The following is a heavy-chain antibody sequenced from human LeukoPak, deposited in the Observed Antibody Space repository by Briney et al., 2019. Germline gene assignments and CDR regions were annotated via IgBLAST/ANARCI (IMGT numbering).Heavy chain of an antibody. J-gene: IGHJ4*02. D-gene: IGHD5-18*01. CDR2: IWYDGTNK. CDR3: ARDQRGFSYSKYYFDY. Sequence: PGGSLRLSCAASGFSFSSYGMHWVRQAPGKGLEWVAVIWYDGTNKYYADSVKGRFTISRDNSKNTLCLQMNSLRAEDTAVYYCARDQRGFSYSKYYFDYWGQGTLVTVSS. CDR1: GFSFSSYG. V-gene: IGHV3-33*01.